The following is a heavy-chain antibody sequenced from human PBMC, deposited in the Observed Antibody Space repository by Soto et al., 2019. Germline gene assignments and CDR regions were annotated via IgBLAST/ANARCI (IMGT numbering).Heavy chain of an antibody. Sequence: SETLSLTCTVSGGSISSYYCSWIRQPPGKRLERSGQINYSGSTNYNPSLTCRVTISVDTSKTQFSLKLSSVTAADTALYYCARGYSSGWYNWFDPWGQGTLVTVS. V-gene: IGHV4-59*12. D-gene: IGHD6-19*01. J-gene: IGHJ5*02. CDR2: INYSGST. CDR3: ARGYSSGWYNWFDP. CDR1: GGSISSYY.